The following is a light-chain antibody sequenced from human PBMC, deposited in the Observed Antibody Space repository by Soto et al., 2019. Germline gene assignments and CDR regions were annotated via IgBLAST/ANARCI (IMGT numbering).Light chain of an antibody. V-gene: IGKV3-20*01. CDR1: QSVSSSY. Sequence: EIVLTQSPGTLSLSPGERATLSCRASQSVSSSYLAWYQQKPGQAPRLLIYGASNRPTGIPDRFSGSESGTDFTLTINRLEPEDLAVYYCQQYSSSPWTFGQGTKVEIK. CDR3: QQYSSSPWT. J-gene: IGKJ1*01. CDR2: GAS.